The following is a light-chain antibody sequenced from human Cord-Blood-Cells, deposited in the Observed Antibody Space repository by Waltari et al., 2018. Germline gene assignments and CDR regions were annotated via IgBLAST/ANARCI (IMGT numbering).Light chain of an antibody. CDR2: DVS. J-gene: IGLJ3*02. CDR1: SSDVGGYNY. CDR3: SSYTSSSSWV. V-gene: IGLV2-14*01. Sequence: QSALTQPASVSGSPGQSLIISCTGTSSDVGGYNYVSWYQQHPGKAPQLMFYDVSKRPSGVSNRFSGSKSGNTASLTISGLQAEDEADYYCSSYTSSSSWVFGGGPKLTVL.